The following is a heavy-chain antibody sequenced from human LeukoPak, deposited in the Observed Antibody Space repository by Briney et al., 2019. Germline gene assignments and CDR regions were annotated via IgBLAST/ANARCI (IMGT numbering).Heavy chain of an antibody. CDR2: ISAYNGNT. CDR3: AREGGRGYSYGPPLAFDY. J-gene: IGHJ4*02. V-gene: IGHV1-18*01. CDR1: GYTFTSYG. Sequence: ASVTLSCTASGYTFTSYGISWERQAPGQGLGWMGWISAYNGNTNYAQKLQGRVTMTTDTSTSTAYMELRSLRSDDTAVYYCAREGGRGYSYGPPLAFDYWGQGTLVTVSS. D-gene: IGHD5-18*01.